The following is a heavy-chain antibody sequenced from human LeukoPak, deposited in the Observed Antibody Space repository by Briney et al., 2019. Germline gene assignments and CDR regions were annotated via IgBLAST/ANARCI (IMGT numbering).Heavy chain of an antibody. CDR3: ARGRYGSGSYFFDY. J-gene: IGHJ4*02. Sequence: PSETLSLTCTVSGYSISSGYYWGWIRQPPGKGLEWIGSIYHSGSTYYNPSLKSRVTLSVDTSKNQFSLKLSSVTAADTAMYYCARGRYGSGSYFFDYWGQGTLVTVSS. CDR2: IYHSGST. CDR1: GYSISSGYY. V-gene: IGHV4-38-2*02. D-gene: IGHD3-10*01.